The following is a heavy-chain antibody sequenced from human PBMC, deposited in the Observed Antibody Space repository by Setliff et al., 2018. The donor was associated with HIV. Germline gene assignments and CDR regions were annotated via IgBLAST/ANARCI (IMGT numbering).Heavy chain of an antibody. CDR2: ISSSSSTI. Sequence: GESLKISCAASGFTFSNYWMHWIRQAPGKGLEWISYISSSSSTIYYADSVKGRFTISRDNAKNSLYLQMNSLRAEDTAVYYCASRSDYWGQGTLVTVSS. CDR3: ASRSDY. V-gene: IGHV3-48*01. CDR1: GFTFSNYW. J-gene: IGHJ4*02.